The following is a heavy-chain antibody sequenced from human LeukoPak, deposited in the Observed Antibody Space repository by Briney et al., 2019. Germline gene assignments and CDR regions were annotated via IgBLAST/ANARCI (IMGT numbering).Heavy chain of an antibody. CDR3: ARVGYYGSGVGVYFDY. CDR2: ITSSVSSI. Sequence: VGSLRLSCAASGFSLSTYEMYWVRQAPGKGLEWVAYITSSVSSIYYADSVKGRFTISRDNAKNSLFLQMNSLRVEDTAVYYCARVGYYGSGVGVYFDYWGQGTLVTVSS. V-gene: IGHV3-48*03. CDR1: GFSLSTYE. D-gene: IGHD3-10*01. J-gene: IGHJ4*02.